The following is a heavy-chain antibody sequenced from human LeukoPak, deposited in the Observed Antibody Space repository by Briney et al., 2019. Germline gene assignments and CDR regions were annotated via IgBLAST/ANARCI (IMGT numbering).Heavy chain of an antibody. V-gene: IGHV3-23*01. D-gene: IGHD2-2*01. J-gene: IGHJ4*02. CDR3: QFSTSTVDY. CDR2: ISGSGPST. CDR1: GFTFQNYA. Sequence: GGSLRLSCAASGFTFQNYAMSWVRQAPGKGLEWASSISGSGPSTDYADSVKGRFTISRDNSKNTLYLQMNSLRAEDTAVYYCQFSTSTVDYWGQGTLVTVSS.